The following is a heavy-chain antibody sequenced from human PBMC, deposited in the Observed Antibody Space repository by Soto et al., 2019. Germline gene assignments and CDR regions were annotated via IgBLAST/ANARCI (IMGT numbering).Heavy chain of an antibody. V-gene: IGHV4-59*01. J-gene: IGHJ4*02. CDR3: ATINSRGWLFDY. D-gene: IGHD6-19*01. Sequence: SETLSLTCTVSGGSISSYYWSWIRQPPGKGLEWIGYIYYSGSTNYNPSLKSRVTISVDTSKNQFSLKLSSVTAADTAVYYCATINSRGWLFDYWGQGTLVTVSS. CDR1: GGSISSYY. CDR2: IYYSGST.